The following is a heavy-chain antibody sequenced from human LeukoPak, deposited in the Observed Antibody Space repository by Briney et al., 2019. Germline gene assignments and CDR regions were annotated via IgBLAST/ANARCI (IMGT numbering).Heavy chain of an antibody. CDR1: GYTFTSYD. CDR3: ARGGGSGSLLYYYYYYYMDV. V-gene: IGHV1-8*01. J-gene: IGHJ6*03. D-gene: IGHD1-26*01. CDR2: MNPNSGNT. Sequence: GASVKVSCKASGYTFTSYDINWVRQATGQGLEWMGWMNPNSGNTGYAQKFQGRVTMTRNTSISTAYMELSSLRSEDTAVYYCARGGGSGSLLYYYYYYYMDVWGKGTTVNVSS.